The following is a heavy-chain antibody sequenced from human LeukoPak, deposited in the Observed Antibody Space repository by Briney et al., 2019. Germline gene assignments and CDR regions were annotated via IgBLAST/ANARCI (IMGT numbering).Heavy chain of an antibody. CDR1: GYTFTRHY. V-gene: IGHV1-46*01. CDR3: TMTTVTTPY. CDR2: INPSDGST. D-gene: IGHD4-17*01. Sequence: ASVKVSCKATGYTFTRHYIHWVRQAPGQGLEWMGIINPSDGSTNYAQKFQGRVTITADESTSTAYMELSSLRSEDTAVYYCTMTTVTTPYWGQGTLVTVSS. J-gene: IGHJ4*02.